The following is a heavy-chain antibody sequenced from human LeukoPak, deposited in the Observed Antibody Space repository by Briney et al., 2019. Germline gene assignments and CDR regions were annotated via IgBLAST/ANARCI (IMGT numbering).Heavy chain of an antibody. D-gene: IGHD4-17*01. CDR1: GGSISSGSYY. CDR3: ARSLVYGDFSDY. Sequence: PSETLFLTCTVSGGSISSGSYYWSWIRQPAGKGLEWIGRIYTSGSTNYNPSLKSRVTISVDTSKNQFSLKLSSVTAADTAVYYCARSLVYGDFSDYWGQGTLVTVSS. CDR2: IYTSGST. V-gene: IGHV4-61*02. J-gene: IGHJ4*02.